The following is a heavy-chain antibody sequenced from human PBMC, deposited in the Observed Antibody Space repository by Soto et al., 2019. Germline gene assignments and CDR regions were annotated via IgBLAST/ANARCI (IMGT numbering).Heavy chain of an antibody. D-gene: IGHD3-3*01. J-gene: IGHJ4*02. Sequence: GGTLRLSCAASGFTFSSYGMHWVRQAPGKGLEWVAVISYDGSNKYYADSVKGRFTISRDNSKNTLYLQMNSLRAEDTAVYYCAKGAVYDSFKPPADWGQGTLVTVS. CDR1: GFTFSSYG. CDR3: AKGAVYDSFKPPAD. V-gene: IGHV3-30*18. CDR2: ISYDGSNK.